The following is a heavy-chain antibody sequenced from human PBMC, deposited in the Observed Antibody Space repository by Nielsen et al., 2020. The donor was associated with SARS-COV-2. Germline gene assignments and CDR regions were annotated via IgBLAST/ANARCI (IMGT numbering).Heavy chain of an antibody. CDR3: ARESFYYLDV. CDR1: GFSFGDYA. J-gene: IGHJ6*03. CDR2: IRRKFYGGTT. V-gene: IGHV3-49*03. Sequence: GGSLRLSCTASGFSFGDYAMSWFRQANGKGLEWIGLIRRKFYGGTTEYAASVKGRFTVSRDASKSIAYLQMNSLKTEDTDIYYCARESFYYLDVWGKGTTVTVSS.